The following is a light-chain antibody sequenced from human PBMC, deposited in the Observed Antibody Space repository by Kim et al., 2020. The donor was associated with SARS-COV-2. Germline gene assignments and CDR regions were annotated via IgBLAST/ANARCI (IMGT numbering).Light chain of an antibody. J-gene: IGLJ1*01. CDR1: KIGNKR. CDR2: DES. Sequence: GKTATIACGGKKIGNKRVHWYQQKPGRAPVLVVYDESNRPSGIPERFSGSNSGNTATLTISRVEAGDEADYYCHVWDSSSDHVGYVFGTGTKVTVL. V-gene: IGLV3-21*03. CDR3: HVWDSSSDHVGYV.